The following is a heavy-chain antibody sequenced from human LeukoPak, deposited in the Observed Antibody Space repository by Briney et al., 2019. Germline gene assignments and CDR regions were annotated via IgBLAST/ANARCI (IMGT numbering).Heavy chain of an antibody. D-gene: IGHD5-24*01. CDR2: IYYSGST. CDR3: ARGPGMATIKD. J-gene: IGHJ4*02. CDR1: GGSISSYY. V-gene: IGHV4-59*01. Sequence: PSETLSLTCTVSGGSISSYYWSWIRQPPGKGLECIGNIYYSGSTNYNPSLKSRVTISIDTSKNQFSLKLSSVTAAGTAVYYCARGPGMATIKDWGQGTLVTVSS.